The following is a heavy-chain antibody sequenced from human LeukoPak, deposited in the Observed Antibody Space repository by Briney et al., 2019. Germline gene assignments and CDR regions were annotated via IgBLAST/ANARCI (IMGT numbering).Heavy chain of an antibody. Sequence: SVKVSCKASGGTFSSYTISWVRQAPGQGLEWMGRIIPILGIANYAQKFQGRVTITADKSTSTAYMELSSLRSEDTAVYYCASRYYYDSSGYYYRSFDYCGQGTLVTVSS. D-gene: IGHD3-22*01. CDR3: ASRYYYDSSGYYYRSFDY. CDR1: GGTFSSYT. CDR2: IIPILGIA. J-gene: IGHJ4*02. V-gene: IGHV1-69*02.